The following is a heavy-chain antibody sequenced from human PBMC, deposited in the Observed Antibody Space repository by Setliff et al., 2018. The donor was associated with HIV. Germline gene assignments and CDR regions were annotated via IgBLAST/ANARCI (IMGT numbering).Heavy chain of an antibody. D-gene: IGHD2-21*02. Sequence: PSETLSLTCTVSGASISSGYWSWIRQPAGKGLEWIGRLYNSGNTNYNPSLKSRVTISLDTSKMQFSLRLTSVTAADTAVYYCATLDPSGGNFLAYWGQGTLVTVSS. V-gene: IGHV4-4*07. J-gene: IGHJ4*02. CDR2: LYNSGNT. CDR1: GASISSGY. CDR3: ATLDPSGGNFLAY.